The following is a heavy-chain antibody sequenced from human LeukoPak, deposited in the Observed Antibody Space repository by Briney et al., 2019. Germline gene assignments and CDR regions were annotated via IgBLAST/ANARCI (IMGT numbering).Heavy chain of an antibody. CDR3: ARDWSEAARPMWEFDY. CDR1: GFTFSSYE. CDR2: ISSSGSTI. Sequence: GGSLRLSCAASGFTFSSYEMNWVRQAPGKGLEWVSYISSSGSTIYYADSVKGRFTISRDNAKNSLYLQMNSLRAGDTAVYYCARDWSEAARPMWEFDYWGQGTLVTVSS. D-gene: IGHD6-6*01. V-gene: IGHV3-48*03. J-gene: IGHJ4*02.